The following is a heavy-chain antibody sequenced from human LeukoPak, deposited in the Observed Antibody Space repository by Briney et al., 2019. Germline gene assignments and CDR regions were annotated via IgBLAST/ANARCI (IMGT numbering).Heavy chain of an antibody. D-gene: IGHD6-19*01. CDR3: ARRGSGWPYYFDY. V-gene: IGHV4-39*01. CDR2: IYYSGST. Sequence: PSQTLSLTCTVPGGSISSCSYYWSWIRQPPGKGLEWIGSIYYSGSTYYNPSLKSRVTISVDTSKNQFSLKLSSVTAADTAVYYCARRGSGWPYYFDYWGQGTLVTVSS. J-gene: IGHJ4*02. CDR1: GGSISSCSYY.